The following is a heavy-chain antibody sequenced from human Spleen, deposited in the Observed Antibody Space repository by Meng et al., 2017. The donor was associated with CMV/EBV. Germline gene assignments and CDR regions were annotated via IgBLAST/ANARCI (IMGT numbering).Heavy chain of an antibody. Sequence: GRRRGSDAGVEKPPQTRSLTRTVAGGSRRRGDYYWSWSGQPQGKGLGWIGYIYYSGSTSGSTNYNPSLKSRVTMSVDTSKNQFSLKLSSVTAADTAVYYCARAPYCSGDSCYSDAYWFDPWGQGTLVTVSS. V-gene: IGHV4-30-4*08. CDR2: IYYSGSTSGST. J-gene: IGHJ5*02. CDR1: GGSRRRGDYY. CDR3: ARAPYCSGDSCYSDAYWFDP. D-gene: IGHD2-15*01.